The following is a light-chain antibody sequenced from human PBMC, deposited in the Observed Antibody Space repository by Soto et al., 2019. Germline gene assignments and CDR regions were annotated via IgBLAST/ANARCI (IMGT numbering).Light chain of an antibody. CDR1: SSNIGAGYD. CDR3: QSHDSSRTARV. Sequence: QSVLTQPPSVSGAPGQRVTISCTESSSNIGAGYDVHWYQQLPGTAPKLLIYGNSNRPSGVPDRFSGSKSGPSASLAITGLQAEDDADYSCQSHDSSRTARVFGGGTNLTVL. J-gene: IGLJ3*02. V-gene: IGLV1-40*01. CDR2: GNS.